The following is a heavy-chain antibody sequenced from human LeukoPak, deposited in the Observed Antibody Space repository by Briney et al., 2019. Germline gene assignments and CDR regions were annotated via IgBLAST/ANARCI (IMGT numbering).Heavy chain of an antibody. CDR1: GGSISSSGYY. CDR3: ARHEYSGSYYGLSWFDP. D-gene: IGHD1-26*01. CDR2: IYYSGST. J-gene: IGHJ5*02. Sequence: PSETLSLTCTVSGGSISSSGYYWGWIRRPPGKGLEWIASIYYSGSTYYNPSLKSRVTISVDTSKNQLPLKLSSLTAADTAVYYCARHEYSGSYYGLSWFDPWGQGTLVTVSS. V-gene: IGHV4-39*01.